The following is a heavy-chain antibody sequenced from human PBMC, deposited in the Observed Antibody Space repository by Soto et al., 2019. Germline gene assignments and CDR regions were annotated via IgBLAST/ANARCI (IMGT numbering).Heavy chain of an antibody. Sequence: ASVKVSCKASGYTFTSYAMHWARQAPGQRLEWMGWINAGNGNTKYSQKFQGRVTITRDTSASTAYMELSSLRSEDTAVYYCASGSKLLWFGELFSWGQGTLVTVSS. J-gene: IGHJ5*02. CDR2: INAGNGNT. D-gene: IGHD3-10*01. V-gene: IGHV1-3*01. CDR3: ASGSKLLWFGELFS. CDR1: GYTFTSYA.